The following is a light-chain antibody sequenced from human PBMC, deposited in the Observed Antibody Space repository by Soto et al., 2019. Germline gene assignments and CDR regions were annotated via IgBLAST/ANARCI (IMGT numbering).Light chain of an antibody. V-gene: IGKV3-20*01. J-gene: IGKJ2*01. CDR3: QQYGSSPPFT. Sequence: EIVLTQSPGTLSLSPGERATLSCRASQSVSSNYLAWYQQKPGQAPRLLIYGSSSRATGIPDRFSRGGSGTDFTLTISRLEPEDFAVYFCQQYGSSPPFTFGQGTKVEIK. CDR2: GSS. CDR1: QSVSSNY.